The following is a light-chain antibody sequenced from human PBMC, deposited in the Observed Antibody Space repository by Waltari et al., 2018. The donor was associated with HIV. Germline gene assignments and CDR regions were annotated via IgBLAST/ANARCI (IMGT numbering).Light chain of an antibody. CDR3: AACDDSPYV. V-gene: IGLV1-47*01. J-gene: IGLJ1*01. CDR2: SNN. CDR1: SSNIGSNY. Sequence: QSVMTQSPSASGTPGQRVTISCSGSSSNIGSNYVYWYQQLPGTAPKLLIYSNNPRPSGVPVRFSGSKSGTSASLAINGLRSEDDADYYCAACDDSPYVFGTGTKVTVL.